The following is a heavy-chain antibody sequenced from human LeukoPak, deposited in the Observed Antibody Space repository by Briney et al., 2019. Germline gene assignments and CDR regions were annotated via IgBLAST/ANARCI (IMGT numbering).Heavy chain of an antibody. J-gene: IGHJ4*02. CDR2: INHSGSI. CDR1: GGSISSSSYY. Sequence: PSETLSLTCTVSGGSISSSSYYWSWIRQPPGKGLEWIGEINHSGSINYNPSLKSRVTISVDTSKNQFSLKLTSVTAADTAVYYCRDSNMVRGVLMTDYWGQGTLVTVSS. D-gene: IGHD3-10*01. V-gene: IGHV4-39*07. CDR3: RDSNMVRGVLMTDY.